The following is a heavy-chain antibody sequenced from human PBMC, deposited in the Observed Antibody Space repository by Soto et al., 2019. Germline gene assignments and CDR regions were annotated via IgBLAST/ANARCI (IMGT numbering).Heavy chain of an antibody. CDR2: FIPILGIA. J-gene: IGHJ4*02. V-gene: IGHV1-69*02. CDR3: ARELDTAARPIDY. CDR1: GGTFSSYT. D-gene: IGHD5-18*01. Sequence: SVKVSCKASGGTFSSYTISWVRQAPGQGLEWMGRFIPILGIANYAQKFQGRVTITADKSTSTAYMELSSLRSEDTAVYYCARELDTAARPIDYWGQGTLVTVSS.